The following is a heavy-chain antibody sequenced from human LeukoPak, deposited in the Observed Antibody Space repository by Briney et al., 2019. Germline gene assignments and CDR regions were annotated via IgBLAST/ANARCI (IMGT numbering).Heavy chain of an antibody. CDR1: GFTFSSYG. CDR3: ARESHHGGSYYFDY. CDR2: ISYDGSNK. Sequence: TGRSLRLSCAASGFTFSSYGMHWVRQAPGKGLEWVAVISYDGSNKYYADSVKGRFTISRDNSKYTLYLQMNSLRAEDTAVYYCARESHHGGSYYFDYWGQGTLVAVSS. V-gene: IGHV3-30*03. D-gene: IGHD1-26*01. J-gene: IGHJ4*02.